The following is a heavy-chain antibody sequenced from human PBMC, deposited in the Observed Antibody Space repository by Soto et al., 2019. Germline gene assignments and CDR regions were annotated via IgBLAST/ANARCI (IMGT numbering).Heavy chain of an antibody. CDR2: ISSSGSTI. Sequence: AGGSLRLSCAASGFTFSDYYMSWIRQAPGKGLEWVSYISSSGSTIYYADSVKGRFTISRDNAKNSLYLQMNSLRAEDTAVYYCARDQGRIAAAGPGYGMDVWGQGTTVTVSS. CDR1: GFTFSDYY. J-gene: IGHJ6*02. CDR3: ARDQGRIAAAGPGYGMDV. V-gene: IGHV3-11*01. D-gene: IGHD6-13*01.